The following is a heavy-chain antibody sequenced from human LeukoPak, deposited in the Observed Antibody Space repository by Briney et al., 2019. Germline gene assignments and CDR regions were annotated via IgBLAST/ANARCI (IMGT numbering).Heavy chain of an antibody. J-gene: IGHJ4*02. CDR3: ARLNGDFWSGYQIDS. CDR2: VYPGDSDT. CDR1: GYSFTSYW. Sequence: GESLKISCKGSGYSFTSYWIGWVRQMPGKGLEWMGIVYPGDSDTRYSPSFHGQVTISADKSITTAYLQWRSLKASDTAIYYCARLNGDFWSGYQIDSWGQGTLVTVSS. D-gene: IGHD3-3*01. V-gene: IGHV5-51*01.